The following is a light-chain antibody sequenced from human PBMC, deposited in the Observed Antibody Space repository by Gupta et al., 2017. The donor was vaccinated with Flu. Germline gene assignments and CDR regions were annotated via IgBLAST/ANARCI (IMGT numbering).Light chain of an antibody. CDR2: RDN. CDR1: SSHIGRDY. J-gene: IGLJ3*02. V-gene: IGLV1-47*01. Sequence: SVLTQPPSASGPPGPRVTISCSGSSSHIGRDYVYWYQQFPGKAPKVLIYRDNQRPSGVPERFSGSKSGTSASLAISGLRAEDEADYYCASWDDSLRVRVFGGGTKLTVL. CDR3: ASWDDSLRVRV.